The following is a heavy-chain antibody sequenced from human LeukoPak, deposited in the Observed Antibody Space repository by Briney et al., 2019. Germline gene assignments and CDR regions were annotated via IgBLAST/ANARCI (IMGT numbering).Heavy chain of an antibody. CDR2: IRYDGSNK. CDR3: AKDFFVGRELLDAFDI. V-gene: IGHV3-30*02. CDR1: GFTFSSYG. J-gene: IGHJ3*02. Sequence: PGGSLRLSCAASGFTFSSYGMHWVRQAPGKGLEWVAFIRYDGSNKYYADSVKGRFTISRDNSKNTLYLQMNSLRAEDTAVYYCAKDFFVGRELLDAFDIWGQGTMVTVSS. D-gene: IGHD1-26*01.